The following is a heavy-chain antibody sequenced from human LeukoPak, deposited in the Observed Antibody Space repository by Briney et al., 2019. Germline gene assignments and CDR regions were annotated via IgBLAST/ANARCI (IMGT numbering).Heavy chain of an antibody. D-gene: IGHD3-10*01. CDR3: ARAGRQKYNWFDP. Sequence: GGSLRLSCAASGFTFSSYWMSWGRQAPGKGLEWVANIKQDGSEKYYVDSVKGRFTISRDNAKNSLYLQMNSLRAEDTAVYYCARAGRQKYNWFDPWGQGTLVTVSS. V-gene: IGHV3-7*01. CDR2: IKQDGSEK. J-gene: IGHJ5*02. CDR1: GFTFSSYW.